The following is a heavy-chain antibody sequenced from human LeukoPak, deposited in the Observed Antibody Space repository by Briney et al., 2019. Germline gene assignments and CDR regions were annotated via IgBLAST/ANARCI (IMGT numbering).Heavy chain of an antibody. J-gene: IGHJ4*02. V-gene: IGHV4-39*01. Sequence: PSETLSLACTVSGGSISSSSYYWGWIRQPPGKGLEWIGSIYYSGSTYYNSSLKSRVTISVDTSKNQFSLKLTSVTAADTAVYYCARGSGYYYGDFDYWGQGSLVTVSS. CDR1: GGSISSSSYY. CDR2: IYYSGST. D-gene: IGHD3-22*01. CDR3: ARGSGYYYGDFDY.